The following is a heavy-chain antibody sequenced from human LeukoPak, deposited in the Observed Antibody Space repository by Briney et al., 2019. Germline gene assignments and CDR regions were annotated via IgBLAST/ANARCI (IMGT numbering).Heavy chain of an antibody. J-gene: IGHJ5*02. CDR2: MYYSGST. V-gene: IGHV4-39*07. CDR3: AREGGMVRGVGNWFDP. CDR1: GGSISSVSYY. D-gene: IGHD3-10*01. Sequence: SETLSLTCNVSGGSISSVSYYWGWIRQPPGKGLEWIGSMYYSGSTYYNPSLKSRVTISGETSKNQFSLKLGSVTAADTAVYYCAREGGMVRGVGNWFDPWGQGTLVTVSS.